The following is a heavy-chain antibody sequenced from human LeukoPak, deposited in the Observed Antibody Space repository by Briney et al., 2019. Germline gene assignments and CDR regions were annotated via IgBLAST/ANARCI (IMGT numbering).Heavy chain of an antibody. D-gene: IGHD2/OR15-2a*01. Sequence: LSLTCAVYGGSFSGYYWSWIRQPPGKGLEWVARISGSSFNYINYADSVKGRFTVSRDNARNSLYLQMNSLRVEDTGVYYCARGDDYLPFDHWGQGNLVTVSS. CDR2: ISGSSFNYI. J-gene: IGHJ5*02. CDR3: ARGDDYLPFDH. CDR1: GGSFSGYY. V-gene: IGHV3-11*06.